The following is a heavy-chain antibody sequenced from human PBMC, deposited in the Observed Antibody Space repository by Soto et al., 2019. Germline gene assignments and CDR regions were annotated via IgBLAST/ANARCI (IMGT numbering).Heavy chain of an antibody. CDR2: IYYSGST. V-gene: IGHV4-30-4*01. J-gene: IGHJ4*02. CDR3: ARDIYYYGSGSYPIRQYYFDY. Sequence: QVQLQESGPGLVKPSQTLSLTCTVSGGSISSGDYYWSWIRQPPGKGLEWIGYIYYSGSTYYNPSLKSRVTISVDTSKNQFSLKLSSVTAADTAVYYCARDIYYYGSGSYPIRQYYFDYWGQGTLVTVSS. CDR1: GGSISSGDYY. D-gene: IGHD3-10*01.